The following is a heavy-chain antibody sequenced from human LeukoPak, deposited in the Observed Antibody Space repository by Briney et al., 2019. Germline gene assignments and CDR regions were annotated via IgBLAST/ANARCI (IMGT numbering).Heavy chain of an antibody. V-gene: IGHV4-61*02. J-gene: IGHJ4*02. CDR3: AREQRMYYDILTGYYHPNYFDY. D-gene: IGHD3-9*01. CDR1: GGSISSGSYY. CDR2: IYTSGST. Sequence: SETLSLTCTVSGGSISSGSYYWSWIRQPAGKGLEWIGRIYTSGSTNYNPSLKSRVTISADTSKNQFSLKLSSVTAADTAVYYCAREQRMYYDILTGYYHPNYFDYWGQGTLVTVSS.